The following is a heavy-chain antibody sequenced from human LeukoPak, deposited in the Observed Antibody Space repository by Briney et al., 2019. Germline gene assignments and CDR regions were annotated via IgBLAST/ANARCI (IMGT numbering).Heavy chain of an antibody. Sequence: GASVKVSCKASGGTFSSYAISWVRQAPGQGLEWMGRIIPILGIANYAQKFQGRVTMTRDTSISTAYMELSRLRSDDTAVYYCARGYSGPHDAFDIWGQGTMVTVSS. D-gene: IGHD2-15*01. J-gene: IGHJ3*02. CDR2: IIPILGIA. CDR1: GGTFSSYA. CDR3: ARGYSGPHDAFDI. V-gene: IGHV1-69*04.